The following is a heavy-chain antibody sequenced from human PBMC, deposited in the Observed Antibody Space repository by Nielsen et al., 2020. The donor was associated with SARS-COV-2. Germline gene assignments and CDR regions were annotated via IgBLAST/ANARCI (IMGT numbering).Heavy chain of an antibody. D-gene: IGHD5-18*01. V-gene: IGHV3-73*01. CDR1: GFSISDSG. J-gene: IGHJ4*02. CDR3: VRSRQLWTTFDY. Sequence: GESLKISCAASGFSISDSGMHWVRQASGRGLEWLGRIRSKSHSYETVYAVSVRDRFTISRDNSKNTLYLQMNSLRAEDTAVYDCVRSRQLWTTFDYWGQGTLVTVSS. CDR2: IRSKSHSYET.